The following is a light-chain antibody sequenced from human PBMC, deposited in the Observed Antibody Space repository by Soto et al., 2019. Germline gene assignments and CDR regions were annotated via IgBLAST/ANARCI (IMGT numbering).Light chain of an antibody. CDR2: KAS. Sequence: DIQMTQSPSTLSASVGDRVTITCRASQSISSWLAGWQQKPGQAPKLLIHKASSLESGVPSRFSGSGSGTEFTLTISSLQPDDFATYYCQQYNLYWTFGQGTKVEI. V-gene: IGKV1-5*03. CDR3: QQYNLYWT. CDR1: QSISSW. J-gene: IGKJ1*01.